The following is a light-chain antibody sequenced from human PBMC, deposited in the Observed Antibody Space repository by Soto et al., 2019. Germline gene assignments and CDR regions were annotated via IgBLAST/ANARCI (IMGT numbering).Light chain of an antibody. Sequence: DIQMTQSPSSLSASVGDRVTITCQASQDISTSLNWYQQKPGRAPKLLIYDASSLESGVPSRFSGSGSGTEFTLTISSLQPDDFATYYCQQYNSYSFTFGPGTKVVIK. CDR3: QQYNSYSFT. CDR1: QDISTS. J-gene: IGKJ3*01. V-gene: IGKV1-5*01. CDR2: DAS.